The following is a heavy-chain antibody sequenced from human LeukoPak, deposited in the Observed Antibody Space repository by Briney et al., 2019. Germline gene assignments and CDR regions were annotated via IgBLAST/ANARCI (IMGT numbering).Heavy chain of an antibody. CDR3: AREYSGSSGNVFDS. D-gene: IGHD6-6*01. CDR2: TSESGGST. Sequence: GGSLRLSCAASGFTFSRYGMSWVRQAPGKGLEWVSATSESGGSTYYADTVEGRFTISRDNSKNTLYLQMNSLRAEDTAVYYCAREYSGSSGNVFDSWGQGALVTVSS. V-gene: IGHV3-23*01. CDR1: GFTFSRYG. J-gene: IGHJ4*02.